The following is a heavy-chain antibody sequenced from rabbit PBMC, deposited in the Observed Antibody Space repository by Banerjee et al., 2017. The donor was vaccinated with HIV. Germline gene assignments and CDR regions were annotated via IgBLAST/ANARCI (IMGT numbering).Heavy chain of an antibody. J-gene: IGHJ4*01. D-gene: IGHD4-1*01. CDR1: GFSFSNSYW. Sequence: QEQLEESGGGLVKPEGSLTLTCKASGFSFSNSYWMCWVRQAPGKGLEWIACIDAGKTGNTYYASWAKGRFTISKTSWTTVTLQMTSLTAADTATYFCARDLAGVIGWNFNLWGQGTLVTVS. V-gene: IGHV1S45*01. CDR2: IDAGKTGNT. CDR3: ARDLAGVIGWNFNL.